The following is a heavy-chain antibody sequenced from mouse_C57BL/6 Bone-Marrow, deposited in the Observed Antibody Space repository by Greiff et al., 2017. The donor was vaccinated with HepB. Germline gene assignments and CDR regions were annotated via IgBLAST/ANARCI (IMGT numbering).Heavy chain of an antibody. CDR1: GFTFSSYG. Sequence: EVQGVESGGDLVKPGGSLKLSCAASGFTFSSYGISWVRQTPDKRLEWVATISSGGSYTYYPDSVKGRFTISRDNAKNTLYLQMSSLKSEDTAMYYCARPPYGSSYFDYWGQGTTLTVSS. D-gene: IGHD1-1*01. CDR3: ARPPYGSSYFDY. J-gene: IGHJ2*01. V-gene: IGHV5-6*01. CDR2: ISSGGSYT.